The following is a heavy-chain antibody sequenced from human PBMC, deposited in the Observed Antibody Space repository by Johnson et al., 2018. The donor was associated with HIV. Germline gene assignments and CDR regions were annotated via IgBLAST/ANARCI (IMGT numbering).Heavy chain of an antibody. J-gene: IGHJ3*02. D-gene: IGHD1-1*01. Sequence: GKGLEWISYISSSGSPIYYADSLKGRFTISRDNAKNSLYLQMNSLRAEDTAVYFCARGVKQQLSVVDAFDIWGQGTMVIVSS. CDR2: ISSSGSPI. V-gene: IGHV3-11*04. CDR3: ARGVKQQLSVVDAFDI.